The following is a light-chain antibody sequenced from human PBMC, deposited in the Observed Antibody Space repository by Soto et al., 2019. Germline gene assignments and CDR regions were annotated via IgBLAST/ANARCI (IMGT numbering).Light chain of an antibody. CDR1: QSVSTY. CDR2: DAS. J-gene: IGKJ1*01. V-gene: IGKV3-11*01. Sequence: EIVLTQSPATLSLSPGQRATLSCRASQSVSTYLAWYQQKPGQAPRLLIYDASTRPTGIPARFSGSGSGTDFTLTISSLEPEDFAVYYCQQRSNWPPTWTFGQGTKVEIK. CDR3: QQRSNWPPTWT.